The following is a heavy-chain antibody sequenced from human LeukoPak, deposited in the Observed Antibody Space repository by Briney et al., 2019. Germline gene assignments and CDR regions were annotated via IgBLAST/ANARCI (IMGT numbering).Heavy chain of an antibody. CDR1: GFTFSSYA. V-gene: IGHV3-23*01. CDR3: AKGGYDFWSGLDY. CDR2: ISGSGGST. D-gene: IGHD3-3*01. J-gene: IGHJ4*02. Sequence: GRSLRLSCAASGFTFSSYAMHWVRQAPGKGLEWVSAISGSGGSTYYADSVKGRFTISRDNSKNTLYLQMNSLRAEDTAVYYCAKGGYDFWSGLDYWGQGTLVTVSS.